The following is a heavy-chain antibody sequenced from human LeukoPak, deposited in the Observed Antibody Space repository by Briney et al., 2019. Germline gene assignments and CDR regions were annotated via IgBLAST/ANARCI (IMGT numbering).Heavy chain of an antibody. Sequence: SVKVSCKASGGTFSSYAISWVRQAPGQGLEWMGGIIPIFGTANYAQKFQGRVTITVDESTSTAYMELSSLRSEDTAVYYCARDCSSTSCYPYYYGMDVWGQGTTVTVSS. CDR2: IIPIFGTA. CDR1: GGTFSSYA. D-gene: IGHD2-2*01. CDR3: ARDCSSTSCYPYYYGMDV. V-gene: IGHV1-69*13. J-gene: IGHJ6*02.